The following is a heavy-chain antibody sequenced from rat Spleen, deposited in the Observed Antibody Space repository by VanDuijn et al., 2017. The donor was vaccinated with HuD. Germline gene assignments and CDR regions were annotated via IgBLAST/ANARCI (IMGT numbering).Heavy chain of an antibody. D-gene: IGHD4-6*01. CDR2: ISPGGGGT. CDR3: ARHWGY. Sequence: EVQLVESGGGLVQPGRSLKLSCAASGFTFNNYDMAWVRQAPTMSLEWVASISPGGGGTYYRDSVKGRFTVSRDNAKNTQYLEMDSLRSEDTATYYCARHWGYWGQGVMVTVSS. J-gene: IGHJ2*01. V-gene: IGHV5S13*01. CDR1: GFTFNNYD.